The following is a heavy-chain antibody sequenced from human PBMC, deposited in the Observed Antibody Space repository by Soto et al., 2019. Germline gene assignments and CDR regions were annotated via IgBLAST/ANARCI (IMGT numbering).Heavy chain of an antibody. J-gene: IGHJ6*02. CDR2: IIPIFGTA. V-gene: IGHV1-69*01. D-gene: IGHD6-19*01. CDR1: GGTFSSYA. Sequence: QVQLVQSGAEVKKPGSSVKVSCKASGGTFSSYAISWVRQAPGQGLEWMGGIIPIFGTANYAQKLQGRVTITADESTSTAYMELSSLRSEDTAVYYCAREPGPGIAVAGYYYYYGMDVWGQGTTVTVSS. CDR3: AREPGPGIAVAGYYYYYGMDV.